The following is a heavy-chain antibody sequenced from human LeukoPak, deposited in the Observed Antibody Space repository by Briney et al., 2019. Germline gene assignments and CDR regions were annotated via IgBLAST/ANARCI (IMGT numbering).Heavy chain of an antibody. CDR3: ARAMPGLLEWLHAFDI. J-gene: IGHJ3*02. D-gene: IGHD3-3*01. V-gene: IGHV4-59*01. Sequence: SETLSLTCTVSGGSISSYYWSWIRQPPGKGLEWIGYIYYSGSTNYNPSLKSRVTISVDTSKNQFSLKLSSVTAADTAVYYCARAMPGLLEWLHAFDIWGQGTMVTVSS. CDR1: GGSISSYY. CDR2: IYYSGST.